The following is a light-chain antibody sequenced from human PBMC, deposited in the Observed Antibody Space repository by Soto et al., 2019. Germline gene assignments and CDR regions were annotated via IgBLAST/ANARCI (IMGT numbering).Light chain of an antibody. J-gene: IGKJ5*01. CDR3: QQYENLPPT. V-gene: IGKV1-33*01. Sequence: DIQMTQSPSSLSASVGDRVTITCRASQDIGVFLNWYQQKPGKAPKLLIYDASNLERGVPARFSGSGSGTDFSFTISSLQPEDIATYYCQQYENLPPTFGQGTRLEIK. CDR2: DAS. CDR1: QDIGVF.